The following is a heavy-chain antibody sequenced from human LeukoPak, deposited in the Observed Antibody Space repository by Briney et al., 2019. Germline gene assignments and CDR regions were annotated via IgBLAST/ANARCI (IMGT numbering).Heavy chain of an antibody. V-gene: IGHV4-30-4*01. CDR1: GGSISSGDYY. J-gene: IGHJ3*02. Sequence: SGTLSLTCTVSGGSISSGDYYWSWIRQPPGKGLEWIGYIYYSGSTYYNPSLKSRVTISVDTSKNQFSLKLSSVTAADTAVYYCARAMRNTDYGDNDAFDIWGQGTMVTVSS. CDR2: IYYSGST. D-gene: IGHD4-17*01. CDR3: ARAMRNTDYGDNDAFDI.